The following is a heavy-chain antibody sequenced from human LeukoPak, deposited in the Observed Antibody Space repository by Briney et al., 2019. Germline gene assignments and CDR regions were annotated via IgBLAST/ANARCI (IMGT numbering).Heavy chain of an antibody. J-gene: IGHJ6*03. CDR3: ARAQGHYDFWSGYYPSVVDYYYMDV. CDR1: GGTFSSYA. V-gene: IGHV1-69*05. Sequence: SVKVSCEASGGTFSSYAISWVRQAPGQGLEWMGGIIPIFGTANYAQKFQGRVTITTDESTSTAYMELSSLRSEDTAVYYCARAQGHYDFWSGYYPSVVDYYYMDVWGKGTTVTVSS. CDR2: IIPIFGTA. D-gene: IGHD3-3*01.